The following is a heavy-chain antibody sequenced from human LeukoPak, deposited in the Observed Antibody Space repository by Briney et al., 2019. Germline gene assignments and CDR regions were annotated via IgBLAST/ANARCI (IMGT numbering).Heavy chain of an antibody. CDR1: GFAFTSYA. D-gene: IGHD1-26*01. V-gene: IGHV3-21*05. Sequence: GGSLRLSCAASGFAFTSYAMNWVGQSPGRGLEWVAFIRGGGGDIHYADFVEGRFTISRDNAHNTLYLQMNSLRAEDTAIYYCVRDPSGTYSFHTFTFWGQGTLVTVSS. CDR2: IRGGGGDI. J-gene: IGHJ3*01. CDR3: VRDPSGTYSFHTFTF.